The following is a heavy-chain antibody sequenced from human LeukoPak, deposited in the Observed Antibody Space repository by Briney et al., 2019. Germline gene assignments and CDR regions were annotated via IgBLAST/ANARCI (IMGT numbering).Heavy chain of an antibody. D-gene: IGHD5-18*01. V-gene: IGHV1-8*03. CDR1: GYTFTSYD. Sequence: GASVKVSCKASGYTFTSYDINWVRQVTGQGLEWMGWMNPNSGNTGYAQKFQDRVTITRNTSISTAYMELSSLRSEDTAVYYCARGRGYSPTKNFDYWGQGTLVTVSS. CDR3: ARGRGYSPTKNFDY. CDR2: MNPNSGNT. J-gene: IGHJ4*02.